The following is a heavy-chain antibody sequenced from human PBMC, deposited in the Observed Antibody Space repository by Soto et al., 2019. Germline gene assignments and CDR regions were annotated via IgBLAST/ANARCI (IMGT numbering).Heavy chain of an antibody. V-gene: IGHV3-21*01. CDR1: GFTFSSYS. J-gene: IGHJ4*02. CDR2: ISSSSSYI. CDR3: ASTYSIAPSNPFDY. Sequence: EVQLVESGGGLVQPGGSLRLSCAAAGFTFSSYSMNWVRQAPGKGLEWVSSISSSSSYIYYADSVKGRFTISRDNAKNSLYLQMNSLRAEDTAVYYCASTYSIAPSNPFDYWGQGTLVTVSS. D-gene: IGHD6-13*01.